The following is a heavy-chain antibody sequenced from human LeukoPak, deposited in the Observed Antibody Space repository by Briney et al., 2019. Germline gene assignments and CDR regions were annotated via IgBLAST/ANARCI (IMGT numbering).Heavy chain of an antibody. CDR2: IIPIFGTA. D-gene: IGHD1-26*01. Sequence: VASVTVSCTASGGTFSSYAISWVRQAPGQGLEWMGGIIPIFGTANYAQKFQGRVTITADESTSTAYMELSSQRSEDTAVYYCARSGVRSYAFDYWGQGTLVTVSS. CDR3: ARSGVRSYAFDY. J-gene: IGHJ4*02. CDR1: GGTFSSYA. V-gene: IGHV1-69*13.